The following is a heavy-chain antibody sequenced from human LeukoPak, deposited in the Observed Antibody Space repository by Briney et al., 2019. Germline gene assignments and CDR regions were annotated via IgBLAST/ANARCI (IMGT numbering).Heavy chain of an antibody. V-gene: IGHV4-38-2*01. CDR2: FYHSGST. Sequence: PSETLSLTCAVSGYSISSGYYWGWIRQPPGKGLEWIGSFYHSGSTYYNPSLKSRVTISVDTSKNQFSLKLSSVTAADTAVYYCARVVNYFDSSSYYYYLEYWGQGTLVTVSS. J-gene: IGHJ4*02. CDR3: ARVVNYFDSSSYYYYLEY. D-gene: IGHD3-22*01. CDR1: GYSISSGYY.